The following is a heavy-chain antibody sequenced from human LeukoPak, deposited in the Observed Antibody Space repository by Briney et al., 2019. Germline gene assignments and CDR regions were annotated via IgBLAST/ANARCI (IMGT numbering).Heavy chain of an antibody. CDR2: IYYSGST. Sequence: SETLSLTCTVSGGSINSSSYYWGWIRQPPGKGLEWIGSIYYSGSTYYNPSLKSRVTISVDTSKNQFSLKLSSVTAADTAVYYCARPHFSSYDLDAFDIWGQGTMVTVSS. V-gene: IGHV4-39*01. CDR3: ARPHFSSYDLDAFDI. J-gene: IGHJ3*02. D-gene: IGHD5-12*01. CDR1: GGSINSSSYY.